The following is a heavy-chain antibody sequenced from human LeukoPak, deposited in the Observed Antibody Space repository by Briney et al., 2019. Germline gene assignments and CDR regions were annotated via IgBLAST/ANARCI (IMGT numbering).Heavy chain of an antibody. CDR3: ARDRYCSSTSCYTLLRNGMDV. V-gene: IGHV1-2*02. Sequence: ASVKVSCEASGYSFTGYHMHWVRQAPGQGLEWMGWINPNSGGTNYAQKLQGRVTMTTDTSTSTAYMELRSLRSDDTAVYYCARDRYCSSTSCYTLLRNGMDVWGQGTTVTVSS. CDR2: INPNSGGT. D-gene: IGHD2-2*02. J-gene: IGHJ6*02. CDR1: GYSFTGYH.